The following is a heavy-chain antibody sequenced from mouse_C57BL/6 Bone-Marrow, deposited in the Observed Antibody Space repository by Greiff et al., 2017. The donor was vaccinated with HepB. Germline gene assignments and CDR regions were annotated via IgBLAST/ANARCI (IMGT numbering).Heavy chain of an antibody. CDR1: GFTFSSYA. CDR3: ARGGFAY. V-gene: IGHV5-4*03. CDR2: ISDGGSYT. J-gene: IGHJ3*01. Sequence: EVKLVESGGGLVKPGGSLKLSCAASGFTFSSYAMSWVRQTPEKRLEWVATISDGGSYTYYPDNVKGRFTISRDNAKNNLYLQMSHLKSEDTAMYYCARGGFAYWGQGTLGTVSA.